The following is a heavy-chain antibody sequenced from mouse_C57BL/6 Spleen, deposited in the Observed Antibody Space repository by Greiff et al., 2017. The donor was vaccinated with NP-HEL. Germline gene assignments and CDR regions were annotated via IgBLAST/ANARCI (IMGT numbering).Heavy chain of an antibody. CDR3: TNYYGSSGFDY. D-gene: IGHD1-1*01. CDR2: IDPETGGT. V-gene: IGHV1-15*01. CDR1: GYTFTDYE. J-gene: IGHJ2*01. Sequence: VQRVESGAELVRPGASVTLSCKASGYTFTDYEMHWVKQTPVHGLEWIGAIDPETGGTAYNQKFKGKAILTADKSSSTAYMELRSLTSEDSAVYYCTNYYGSSGFDYWGQGTTLTVSS.